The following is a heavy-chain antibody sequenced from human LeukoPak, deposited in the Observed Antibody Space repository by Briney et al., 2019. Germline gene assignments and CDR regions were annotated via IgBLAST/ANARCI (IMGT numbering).Heavy chain of an antibody. V-gene: IGHV3-7*01. D-gene: IGHD6-13*01. J-gene: IGHJ4*02. CDR1: GFTFSSYW. CDR3: ASKAAAEASFDY. CDR2: IKQDGSEK. Sequence: GGSLRLSCAASGFTFSSYWMSWVRQAPGKGLEWLANIKQDGSEKYYVDSVKGRFTISRDNAKNSLYLRMNSLRAEDTAVYYCASKAAAEASFDYWGQGTLVTVSS.